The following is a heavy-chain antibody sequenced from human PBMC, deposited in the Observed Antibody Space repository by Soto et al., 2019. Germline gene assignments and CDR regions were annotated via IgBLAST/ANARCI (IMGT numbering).Heavy chain of an antibody. V-gene: IGHV1-18*04. J-gene: IGHJ5*02. D-gene: IGHD1-1*01. CDR2: ISAYNGNT. CDR1: GYTFTNNY. CDR3: ARAERNWNDVSGP. Sequence: ASVKVSCKASGYTFTNNYVVWVRQAPGQGLEWMGWISAYNGNTNYAQKLQGRVTMTTDTSTSTAYMELRSLRSDDTAVYYCARAERNWNDVSGPWGQGTLVTVSS.